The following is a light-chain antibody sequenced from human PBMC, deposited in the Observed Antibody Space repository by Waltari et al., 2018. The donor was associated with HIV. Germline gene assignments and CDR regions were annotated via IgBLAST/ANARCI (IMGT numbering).Light chain of an antibody. Sequence: DFQMTQSPSSVSASVGARLTLTCRASQRLISWLAWYQQKPGKAPKLLISVASSLQRGVPSRFSGSGSGTDFTLTISWVQPEDFAAYYCQQAKVFPLSFGGGTKVEIK. CDR1: QRLISW. J-gene: IGKJ4*01. V-gene: IGKV1-12*01. CDR2: VAS. CDR3: QQAKVFPLS.